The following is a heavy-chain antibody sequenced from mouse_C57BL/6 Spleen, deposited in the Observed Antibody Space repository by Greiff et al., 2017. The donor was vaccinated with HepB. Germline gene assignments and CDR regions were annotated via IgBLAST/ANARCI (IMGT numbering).Heavy chain of an antibody. CDR2: INYDGSST. CDR3: ARERYYFDY. Sequence: EVKLVESEGGLVQPGSSMKLSCTASGFTFSDYYMAWVRQVPEKGLEWVANINYDGSSTYYLDSLKSRFIISRDNAKNNLYLQISSLKSEDTATYYCARERYYFDYWGQGTTLTVSS. V-gene: IGHV5-16*01. CDR1: GFTFSDYY. J-gene: IGHJ2*01. D-gene: IGHD1-1*01.